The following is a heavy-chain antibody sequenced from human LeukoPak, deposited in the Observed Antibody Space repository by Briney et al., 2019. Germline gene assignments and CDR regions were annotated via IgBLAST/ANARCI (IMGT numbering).Heavy chain of an antibody. D-gene: IGHD3-3*01. V-gene: IGHV3-30*18. CDR3: AKDHPLVGVVDY. CDR1: GFTFSSYG. J-gene: IGHJ4*02. Sequence: PGGSLRLSCAASGFTFSSYGMHWVRQAPGKGLEWVAVISYDGSNKYYADSVKGRFTISRDNSKNTLYLQMNSLRAEDTAVYYCAKDHPLVGVVDYWGQGTLVTVSS. CDR2: ISYDGSNK.